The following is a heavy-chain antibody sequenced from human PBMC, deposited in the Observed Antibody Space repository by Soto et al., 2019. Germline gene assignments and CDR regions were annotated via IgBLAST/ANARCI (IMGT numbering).Heavy chain of an antibody. CDR1: GFTCSSYW. D-gene: IGHD2-8*01. CDR2: IKQDGSEK. J-gene: IGHJ6*02. V-gene: IGHV3-7*05. CDR3: ARGVPKDIVLMVYAIDYYYGMDV. Sequence: GGSLRLSCAASGFTCSSYWMSWVRLAPGKGLEWVANIKQDGSEKYYVDSVKGRFTISRDNAKNSLYLQMNSLRAEDTAVYYCARGVPKDIVLMVYAIDYYYGMDVWGQGTTVTVSS.